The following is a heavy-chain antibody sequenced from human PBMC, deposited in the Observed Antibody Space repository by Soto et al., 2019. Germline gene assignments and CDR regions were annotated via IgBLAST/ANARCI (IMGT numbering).Heavy chain of an antibody. J-gene: IGHJ4*02. D-gene: IGHD3-10*01. CDR2: INHSGST. CDR3: ARGGRVVRGVIPF. CDR1: GGSFSGYY. Sequence: SETLSLTCAVYGGSFSGYYWSWIRQPPGKGLEWIGEINHSGSTNYNPSLKSRVTISVDTSRNQFSLKLSPVTAADTAVYYCARGGRVVRGVIPFWGQGTLVTVSS. V-gene: IGHV4-34*01.